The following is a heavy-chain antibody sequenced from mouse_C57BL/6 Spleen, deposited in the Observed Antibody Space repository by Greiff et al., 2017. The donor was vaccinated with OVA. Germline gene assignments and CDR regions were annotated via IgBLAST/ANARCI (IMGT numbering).Heavy chain of an antibody. D-gene: IGHD2-3*01. CDR2: INPKDGTT. J-gene: IGHJ1*03. Sequence: EVQLQESGPELVKPGASVKISCKASGYSFTDYNMNWVKQSNGKSLEWIGVINPKDGTTSYNQKFKGTATLTVDQSSSRAYMQLNSLTSEDSAVYYCAKGGYDGYWYFDVWGTGTTVTVSS. CDR3: AKGGYDGYWYFDV. CDR1: GYSFTDYN. V-gene: IGHV1-39*01.